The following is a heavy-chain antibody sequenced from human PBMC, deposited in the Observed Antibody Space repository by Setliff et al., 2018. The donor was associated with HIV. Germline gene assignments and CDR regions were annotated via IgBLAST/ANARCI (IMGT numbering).Heavy chain of an antibody. CDR2: VYHIGTT. Sequence: SETLSLTCTVSGGSISNYYWSWIRQPPGRGLEWIGYVYHIGTTNYNASFNSRLTISIDTSRSQFTLNLNSVTAADTAVYYCATGRRYGLFNPWGQGTLVTVSS. CDR3: ATGRRYGLFNP. V-gene: IGHV4-59*01. J-gene: IGHJ5*02. D-gene: IGHD1-20*01. CDR1: GGSISNYY.